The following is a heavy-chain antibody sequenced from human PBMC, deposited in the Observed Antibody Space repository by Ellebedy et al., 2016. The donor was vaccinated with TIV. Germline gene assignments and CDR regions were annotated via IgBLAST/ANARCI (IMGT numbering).Heavy chain of an antibody. D-gene: IGHD4-23*01. Sequence: GESLKISCAASGFTVSSNYMSWVRQAPGKGLEWVSVIYSGGSTYYADSVKGRFTISRDNSKNTLYLQMNSLRAEDTAVYYCAKLTSANSPFDYWGQGTLVTVSS. V-gene: IGHV3-53*01. J-gene: IGHJ4*02. CDR2: IYSGGST. CDR1: GFTVSSNY. CDR3: AKLTSANSPFDY.